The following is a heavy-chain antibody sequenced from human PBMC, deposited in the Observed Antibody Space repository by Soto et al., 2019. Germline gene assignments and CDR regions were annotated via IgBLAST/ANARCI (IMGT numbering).Heavy chain of an antibody. CDR1: GGSISSSSYY. Sequence: TSETLSLTCTVSGGSISSSSYYWGWIRQPPGKGLEWIGSIYYSGSTYYNPSLKSRVTISVDTSKNQFSLKLSSVTAADTAVYYCARHRYYDFWSGYHQLDYWGQGTLVTVSS. CDR3: ARHRYYDFWSGYHQLDY. V-gene: IGHV4-39*01. J-gene: IGHJ4*02. CDR2: IYYSGST. D-gene: IGHD3-3*01.